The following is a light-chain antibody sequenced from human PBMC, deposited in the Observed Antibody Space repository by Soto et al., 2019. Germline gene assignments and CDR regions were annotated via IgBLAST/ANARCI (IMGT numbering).Light chain of an antibody. CDR1: QSISSY. V-gene: IGKV3-11*01. Sequence: EVVLTQSPDTLSLPPGERATLSCRASQSISSYLAWYQQKPGQAPRLLIYDASNRATGIPARFSGSGSGTDFTLTISSLEPEDFAVYYCQQRSNWPITFGQGTRLEI. J-gene: IGKJ5*01. CDR2: DAS. CDR3: QQRSNWPIT.